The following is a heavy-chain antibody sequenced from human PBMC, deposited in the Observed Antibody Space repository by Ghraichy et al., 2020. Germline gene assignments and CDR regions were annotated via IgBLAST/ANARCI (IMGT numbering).Heavy chain of an antibody. D-gene: IGHD6-6*01. J-gene: IGHJ4*02. V-gene: IGHV4-34*01. CDR3: ARVLAARSVALDY. CDR1: GGSFSGYS. Sequence: SETLSLTCAVYGGSFSGYSWSWLRQPPGKGLEWIGEINHSGSTNYNPSLKSRVTISVDTSKNPFSRKLSSVTAADTAVYYGARVLAARSVALDYWGQGTLVTGSS. CDR2: INHSGST.